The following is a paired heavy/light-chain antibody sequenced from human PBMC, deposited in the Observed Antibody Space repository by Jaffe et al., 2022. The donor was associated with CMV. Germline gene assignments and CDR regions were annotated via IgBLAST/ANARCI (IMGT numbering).Light chain of an antibody. V-gene: IGKV1-9*01. CDR2: SAS. CDR3: QQLSSYPA. Sequence: DIQLTQSPSFLSASVGDRVTITCRASQGISIYLGWYQQKPGKAPKLLIYSASTLQSGVPSRFSGSGSGTEFTLTISNLQPEDFATYYCQQLSSYPAFGGGTKVEI. J-gene: IGKJ4*01. CDR1: QGISIY.
Heavy chain of an antibody. D-gene: IGHD2-15*01. CDR1: GYTFTDYA. CDR2: INAGTGST. J-gene: IGHJ3*02. Sequence: QVQLVQSGAEVKKPGASVKVSCKASGYTFTDYAIHWVRQAPGQRLEWMGWINAGTGSTRYSQKLQGRVTFTRDTSASTVYMELSSLTSEDRAVYYCARYCGGGRCYIGNNAFDIWGQGTMVTVSS. CDR3: ARYCGGGRCYIGNNAFDI. V-gene: IGHV1-3*01.